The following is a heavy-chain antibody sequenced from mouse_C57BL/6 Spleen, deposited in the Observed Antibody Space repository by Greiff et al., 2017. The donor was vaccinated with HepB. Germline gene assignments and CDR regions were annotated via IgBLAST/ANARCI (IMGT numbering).Heavy chain of an antibody. CDR2: INPYNGGT. Sequence: EVQLQQSGPVLVKPGASVKMSCKASGYTFTDYYMNWVKQSHGKSLEWIGVINPYNGGTSYNQKFKGKATLTVDKSSSTAYMELNSLTSEDSAVYYCASEHSKEGYFDVWGTGTTVTVSS. CDR1: GYTFTDYY. J-gene: IGHJ1*03. CDR3: ASEHSKEGYFDV. V-gene: IGHV1-19*01. D-gene: IGHD2-5*01.